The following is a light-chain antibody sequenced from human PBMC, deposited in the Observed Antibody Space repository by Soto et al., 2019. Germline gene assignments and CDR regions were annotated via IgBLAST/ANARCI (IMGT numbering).Light chain of an antibody. V-gene: IGLV1-40*01. J-gene: IGLJ1*01. CDR3: QSYDSSLSGYV. Sequence: QSALAQPPSASGTPGQRVTISCSGSSSNIGSNTVNWYQQLPGTAPKVLIYGNSNRPSGVPDRFSGSKSGTSASLAITGLQAEDEADYYCQSYDSSLSGYVFGTGTKVTVL. CDR1: SSNIGSNT. CDR2: GNS.